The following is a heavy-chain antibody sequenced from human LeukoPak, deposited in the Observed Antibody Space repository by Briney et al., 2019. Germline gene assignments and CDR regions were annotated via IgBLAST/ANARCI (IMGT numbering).Heavy chain of an antibody. V-gene: IGHV1-24*01. CDR2: FDPEDGET. Sequence: ASVMVSCKVSGYTLTELSMHWVRQAPGKGLEWMGGFDPEDGETIYAQKFQGRVTMTEDTSTDTAYMELSSLRSEDTAVYYCATVTNWNYNYYYYGMDVWGQGTTVTVSS. J-gene: IGHJ6*02. CDR3: ATVTNWNYNYYYYGMDV. D-gene: IGHD1-7*01. CDR1: GYTLTELS.